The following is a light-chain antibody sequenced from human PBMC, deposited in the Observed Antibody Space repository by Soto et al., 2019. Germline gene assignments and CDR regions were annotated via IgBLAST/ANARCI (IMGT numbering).Light chain of an antibody. Sequence: QSALTQPRSVSGSPGQSVTISCTGTSSDVGGYNYVSWYQQHPGKAPKLMIYDVNKRPSGVPDRFSGSKSGNTASLTISGLQAEDEADYYCCSYAGSYVVFGGGPKLTVL. V-gene: IGLV2-11*01. CDR2: DVN. CDR3: CSYAGSYVV. CDR1: SSDVGGYNY. J-gene: IGLJ2*01.